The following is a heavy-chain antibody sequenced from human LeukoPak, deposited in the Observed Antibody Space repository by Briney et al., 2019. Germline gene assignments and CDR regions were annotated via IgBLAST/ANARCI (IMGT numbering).Heavy chain of an antibody. J-gene: IGHJ5*02. D-gene: IGHD1-1*01. CDR2: IKPDESEK. CDR1: GFTFRSYW. V-gene: IGHV3-7*01. Sequence: GGSLRLSCAAFGFTFRSYWMTWVRQAPGKGLEWVANIKPDESEKYYMDSVKGRFTISRDNAKNSLYLQMNSLRVEDTAVYYCARLGLEVGGPNWFDPWGQGTLVTVSS. CDR3: ARLGLEVGGPNWFDP.